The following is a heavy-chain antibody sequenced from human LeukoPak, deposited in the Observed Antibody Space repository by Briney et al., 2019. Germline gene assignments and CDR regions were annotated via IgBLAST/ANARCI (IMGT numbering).Heavy chain of an antibody. Sequence: SETLSLTCTVSGGSISSYYWSWIRQPPGKGLEWIGYIYYSGSTNYNPSLKSRVTISVDASKNQFSLKLSSVTAADTAVYYCARLRFTDYYYYGMDVWGQGTTVTVSS. CDR2: IYYSGST. CDR1: GGSISSYY. CDR3: ARLRFTDYYYYGMDV. J-gene: IGHJ6*02. D-gene: IGHD3-10*01. V-gene: IGHV4-59*08.